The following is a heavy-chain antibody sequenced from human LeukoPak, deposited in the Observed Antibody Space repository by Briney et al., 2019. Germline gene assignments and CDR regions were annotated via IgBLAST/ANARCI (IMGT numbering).Heavy chain of an antibody. CDR2: IGAGGRNT. CDR1: GFTFPTYG. V-gene: IGHV3-23*01. J-gene: IGHJ4*02. Sequence: GGSLRLSCGASGFTFPTYGMTWVRQAPGKGLEWVSAIGAGGRNTYYADSVKGRFTISRDNSKNTLYLQMNSLRAEDTAVYYCARDSAFSSYSYWGQGALVTVSS. D-gene: IGHD2-15*01. CDR3: ARDSAFSSYSY.